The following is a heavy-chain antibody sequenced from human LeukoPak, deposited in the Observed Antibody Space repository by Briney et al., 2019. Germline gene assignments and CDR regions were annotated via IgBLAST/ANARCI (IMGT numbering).Heavy chain of an antibody. Sequence: PGGSLRLSCAASGLTFDDYAMHWVRQAPGKGLEWVSLISGDGGSTYYADSVKGRFTISRDNSKNSLYLQMNSLRTEDSALYYCAKSHPGGWYYYDSSGYHHLDYWGQGTLVTVSS. V-gene: IGHV3-43*02. J-gene: IGHJ4*02. CDR3: AKSHPGGWYYYDSSGYHHLDY. CDR2: ISGDGGST. CDR1: GLTFDDYA. D-gene: IGHD3-22*01.